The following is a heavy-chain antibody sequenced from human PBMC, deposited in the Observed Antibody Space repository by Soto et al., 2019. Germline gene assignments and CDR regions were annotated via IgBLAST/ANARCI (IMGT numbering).Heavy chain of an antibody. CDR1: GFTFSDYA. CDR2: ISKDAAST. D-gene: IGHD1-26*01. Sequence: EVQLLESGGGLVQPGGSLRLSCAASGFTFSDYAMNWVRQAPGKGLEWVSAISKDAASTYYADSVKGRFTISRDNSKNTLYLQLNSLRAEDTAIYYRSRAVIGIHGMGVWGQGTTVSVSS. CDR3: SRAVIGIHGMGV. V-gene: IGHV3-23*01. J-gene: IGHJ6*02.